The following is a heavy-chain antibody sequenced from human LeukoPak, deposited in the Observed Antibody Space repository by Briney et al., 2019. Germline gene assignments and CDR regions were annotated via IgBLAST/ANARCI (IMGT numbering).Heavy chain of an antibody. J-gene: IGHJ4*02. CDR3: ARVWSRIVGATTSSEY. D-gene: IGHD1-26*01. Sequence: GGSLRLSCAASGFTVSSNYMSWVRQAPGKGLEWVSLIYSGGSTYYADSVKGRFTISRDNSKNTLYLQMNSLRAEDTAVYYCARVWSRIVGATTSSEYWGQGTLVTVSS. CDR1: GFTVSSNY. CDR2: IYSGGST. V-gene: IGHV3-53*01.